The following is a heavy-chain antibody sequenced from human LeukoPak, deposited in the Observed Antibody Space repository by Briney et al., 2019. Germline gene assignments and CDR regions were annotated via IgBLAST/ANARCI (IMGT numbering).Heavy chain of an antibody. D-gene: IGHD6-19*01. CDR1: GYTFTGYY. V-gene: IGHV1-2*02. CDR2: INPNSGGT. J-gene: IGHJ6*03. Sequence: ASVKVSCKASGYTFTGYYMHWVRQAPGQGLEWMGWINPNSGGTNYAQKFQGRVTMTRDTSISTAYMELSRLRSDDTAVYYCARDPGIAVAGTLDYYYYYMDVWGKGTTVTVSS. CDR3: ARDPGIAVAGTLDYYYYYMDV.